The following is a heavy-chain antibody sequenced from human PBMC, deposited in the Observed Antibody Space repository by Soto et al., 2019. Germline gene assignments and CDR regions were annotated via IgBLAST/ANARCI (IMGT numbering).Heavy chain of an antibody. V-gene: IGHV1-8*01. CDR1: GYTFTSYD. Sequence: QVQLVQSGAEVKKPGASVKVCCKASGYTFTSYDINWVRQATGQGLEWMGWMNPNSGNTGYAQKFQGRVTMTRNTSISTAYMELSSLRSEDTAVYYCATLRYGDASQDYAFDIWGQGTMVTVSS. D-gene: IGHD4-17*01. J-gene: IGHJ3*02. CDR3: ATLRYGDASQDYAFDI. CDR2: MNPNSGNT.